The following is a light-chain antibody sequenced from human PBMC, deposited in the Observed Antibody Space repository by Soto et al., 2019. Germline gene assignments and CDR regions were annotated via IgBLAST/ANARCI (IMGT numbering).Light chain of an antibody. J-gene: IGKJ1*01. CDR1: PSISSSY. CDR2: GAS. Sequence: EIVLTQSPGTLSLSPGERATLSCRASPSISSSYLAWYQQKPGQAPRLLIYGASTRATGIPARFSGSGSGTEFTLTISRLEPEDFAVYYCQQYGSSPRTFGQGTKVDIK. V-gene: IGKV3-20*01. CDR3: QQYGSSPRT.